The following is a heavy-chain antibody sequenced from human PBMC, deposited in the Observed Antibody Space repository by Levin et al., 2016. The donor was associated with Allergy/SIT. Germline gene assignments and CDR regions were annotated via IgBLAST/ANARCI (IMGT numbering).Heavy chain of an antibody. CDR3: ARGYSYGFVWMYYFDY. D-gene: IGHD5-18*01. Sequence: SETLSLTCTVSGGSISSSSYYWGWIRQPPGKGLEWIGSIYYSGSTYYNPSLKSRVTISVDTSKNQFSLKLSSVTAADTAVYYCARGYSYGFVWMYYFDYWGQGTLVTVSS. J-gene: IGHJ4*02. CDR2: IYYSGST. V-gene: IGHV4-39*01. CDR1: GGSISSSSYY.